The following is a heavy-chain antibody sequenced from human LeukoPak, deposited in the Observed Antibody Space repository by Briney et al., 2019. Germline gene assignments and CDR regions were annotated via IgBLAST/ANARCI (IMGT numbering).Heavy chain of an antibody. J-gene: IGHJ3*02. CDR3: ARDLSPRAFDI. Sequence: ASVKVSCKASGYTFTSYAMNWVRQAPGQGLEWMGIINPSGGSTSYAQKFQGRVTMTRDTSTSTVYMELSSLRSEDTAVYYCARDLSPRAFDIWGQGTMVTVSS. CDR1: GYTFTSYA. CDR2: INPSGGST. D-gene: IGHD3-16*02. V-gene: IGHV1-46*01.